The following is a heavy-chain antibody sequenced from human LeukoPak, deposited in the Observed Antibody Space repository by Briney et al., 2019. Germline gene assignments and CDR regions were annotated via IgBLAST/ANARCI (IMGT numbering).Heavy chain of an antibody. CDR3: ARGRGSRWELLCFEGYFEY. D-gene: IGHD2-15*01. CDR1: GFTFSSYW. CDR2: INTDGSST. Sequence: GGSLRLSCAASGFTFSSYWMHWVRQAPGKGLVWVSRINTDGSSTSYADSVKGRFTISRDNAKDTVYLQMNSLRAEDTAVYYCARGRGSRWELLCFEGYFEYWGQGTLVTVSS. V-gene: IGHV3-74*01. J-gene: IGHJ4*02.